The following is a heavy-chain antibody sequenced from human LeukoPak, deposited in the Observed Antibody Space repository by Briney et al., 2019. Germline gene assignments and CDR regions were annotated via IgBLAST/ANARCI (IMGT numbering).Heavy chain of an antibody. CDR1: GFTFSSYA. D-gene: IGHD2-21*02. CDR2: ISYDGSNK. Sequence: AGGFLRLSCAASGFTFSSYAMHWVRQAPGKGLEWVAVISYDGSNKYYADSVKGRFTISRDNSKNTLYLQMNSLRAEDTAVYYCARGGSHIVVVTANGMDVWGQGTTVTVSS. V-gene: IGHV3-30-3*01. CDR3: ARGGSHIVVVTANGMDV. J-gene: IGHJ6*02.